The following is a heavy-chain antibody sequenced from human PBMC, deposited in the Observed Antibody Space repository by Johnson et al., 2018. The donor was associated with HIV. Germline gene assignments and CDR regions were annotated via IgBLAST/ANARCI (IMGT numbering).Heavy chain of an antibody. CDR2: ISYDGSNK. J-gene: IGHJ3*02. CDR1: GFTFSSYA. V-gene: IGHV3-30-3*01. CDR3: ARGRTVVSVFDI. D-gene: IGHD3-3*01. Sequence: VQLVESGGGLVQPGGSLRLSCAASGFTFSSYAMHWVRQAPGKGLEWVAIISYDGSNKFYADSVKGRFTISRDNSKNTLSLQMNSLRAEDTAVYYCARGRTVVSVFDIWGQGTMVTVSS.